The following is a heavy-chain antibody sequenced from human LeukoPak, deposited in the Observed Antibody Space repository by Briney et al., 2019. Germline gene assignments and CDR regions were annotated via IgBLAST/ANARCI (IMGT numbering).Heavy chain of an antibody. Sequence: PSETLSLTCTVSGGSISSGSYYWSWIRQPAGKGLEWIGRIYTSGSTNYNPSLKSRVTMSVDTSKNQFSLKLSSVTAADTAVYYCARGGRYEGSDYWGQGTLVTVSS. CDR3: ARGGRYEGSDY. CDR1: GGSISSGSYY. J-gene: IGHJ4*02. D-gene: IGHD5-12*01. V-gene: IGHV4-61*02. CDR2: IYTSGST.